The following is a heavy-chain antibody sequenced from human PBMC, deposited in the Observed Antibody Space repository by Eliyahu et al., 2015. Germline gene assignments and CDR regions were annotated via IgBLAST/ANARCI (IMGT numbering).Heavy chain of an antibody. CDR2: IRSKAYGGTT. CDR3: TRGGKRWELQVGDY. Sequence: EVQLVESGGGLVKPGRSXRLXCTASGFXXVVYVXXWFRPGPAKGLGWVGFIRSKAYGGTTEYAXSVKGRFTISRDDSKSIAYLQMNSLKTEDTAVYYCTRGGKRWELQVGDYWGQGTLVTVSS. J-gene: IGHJ4*02. D-gene: IGHD1-26*01. V-gene: IGHV3-49*05. CDR1: GFXXVVYV.